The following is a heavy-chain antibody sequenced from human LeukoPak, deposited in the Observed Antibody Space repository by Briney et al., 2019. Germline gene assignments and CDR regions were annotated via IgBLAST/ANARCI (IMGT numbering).Heavy chain of an antibody. CDR3: ARLTYYDFWSGYNYAFDI. CDR2: INPSIGGT. J-gene: IGHJ3*02. CDR1: GYTFTAYY. V-gene: IGHV1-2*02. D-gene: IGHD3-3*01. Sequence: GASLKVSCKASGYTFTAYYIHWVRQAPGQGLEWMGWINPSIGGTNYAQKFQGRVTMTSDTSISTAYMELSRLRSDDTAVYYCARLTYYDFWSGYNYAFDIWGQGTMVTVSS.